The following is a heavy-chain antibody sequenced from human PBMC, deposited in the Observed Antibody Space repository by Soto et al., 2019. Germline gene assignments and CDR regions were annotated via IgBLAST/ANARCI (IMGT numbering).Heavy chain of an antibody. V-gene: IGHV4-39*02. Sequence: QLQLQESGPGLVKPSETLSLTCTVSGGSISSTGHYWGWIRQPPGKGLEWTGNIYYAGSPYYNPSLKRRVTISGDTSKNDFSLTSISVTAADTAVYYCARLMGVVTVDYWGQGALVTVSS. D-gene: IGHD2-21*02. CDR2: IYYAGSP. CDR1: GGSISSTGHY. J-gene: IGHJ4*02. CDR3: ARLMGVVTVDY.